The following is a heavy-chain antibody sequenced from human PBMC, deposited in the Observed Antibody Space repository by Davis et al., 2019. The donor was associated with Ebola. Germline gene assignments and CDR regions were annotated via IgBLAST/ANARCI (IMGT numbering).Heavy chain of an antibody. J-gene: IGHJ4*02. V-gene: IGHV3-48*04. CDR1: GFSFNIYG. D-gene: IGHD4-11*01. CDR2: IGASDEGI. CDR3: AKEGATTAKFDY. Sequence: ESPKIPCAAPGFSFNIYGMYWFRQPPGKGLEWVSYIGASDEGISYADSVKGRFTISRDNAKDSLYLHMNSLRVEDTAVYYCAKEGATTAKFDYWGQGVLVTVSS.